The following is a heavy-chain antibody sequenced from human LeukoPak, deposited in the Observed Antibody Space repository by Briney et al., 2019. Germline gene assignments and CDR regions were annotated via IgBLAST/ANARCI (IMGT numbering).Heavy chain of an antibody. D-gene: IGHD3-22*01. CDR3: ARDSGVLDYYPYFDY. CDR1: GGSISSSSYY. J-gene: IGHJ4*02. V-gene: IGHV4-39*02. Sequence: PSETLSLTCTVSGGSISSSSYYWGWIRQPPGKGLEWIGSIYYSGSTYYNPSLKSRVTISVDTSKKQFSLKLSSVTAADTAVYYCARDSGVLDYYPYFDYWGQGTLVTVSS. CDR2: IYYSGST.